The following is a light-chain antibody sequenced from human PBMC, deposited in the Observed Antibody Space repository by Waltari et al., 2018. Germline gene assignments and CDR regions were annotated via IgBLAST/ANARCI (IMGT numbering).Light chain of an antibody. Sequence: QSALTQPASVSGSPGQSITISCAGSGTDIGYSDYVSWYQQYPDHVPKLLIYDVSQRPSGISTRFSGSKSGNTAFLTISGLQADDEADYYCSAHTITRHVVFGGGTKVTVL. J-gene: IGLJ2*01. CDR2: DVS. CDR3: SAHTITRHVV. CDR1: GTDIGYSDY. V-gene: IGLV2-14*03.